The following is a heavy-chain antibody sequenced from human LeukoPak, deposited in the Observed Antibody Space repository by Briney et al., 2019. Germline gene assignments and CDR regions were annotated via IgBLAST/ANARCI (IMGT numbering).Heavy chain of an antibody. CDR3: ARTRYNNYGYFDY. CDR1: KFIFSAYP. V-gene: IGHV3-48*01. J-gene: IGHJ4*02. CDR2: IDPTGSNI. D-gene: IGHD5-24*01. Sequence: GGSLRLSCACATSKFIFSAYPMNWVRQSPGKGLEWLAYIDPTGSNIYYADSVQGRFTISRDNVGNSLFLQMNRLRADDTALYYCARTRYNNYGYFDYWGQGTMVAVSS.